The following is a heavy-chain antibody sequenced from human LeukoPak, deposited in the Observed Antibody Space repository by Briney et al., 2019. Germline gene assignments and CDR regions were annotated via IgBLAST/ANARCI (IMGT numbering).Heavy chain of an antibody. CDR2: IHPNSGGT. D-gene: IGHD3-10*01. CDR1: GYTFTGYY. CDR3: ARDPDITPNYYGSGSYFDY. Sequence: ASVKVSCKASGYTFTGYYLHWVRRAPGQGLEWMGWIHPNSGGTNYAHKFQGRVTMTRDTSINTAYMELRSLRSDDTAVYYCARDPDITPNYYGSGSYFDYWGQGTLVTVSS. V-gene: IGHV1-2*07. J-gene: IGHJ4*02.